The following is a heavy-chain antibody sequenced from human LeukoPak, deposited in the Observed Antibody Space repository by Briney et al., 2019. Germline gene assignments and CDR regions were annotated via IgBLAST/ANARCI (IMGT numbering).Heavy chain of an antibody. J-gene: IGHJ4*02. CDR1: GFTFSTYG. Sequence: QPGGSPRLSCGASGFTFSTYGMHWVRQAPGKGLEWVAFIRYDGSNKYYADSVKGRFTISRDNSKNTLYLQMNSLRAEDTAVYFCAKDKDPWKSTSISDFDYWGQGTLVTVSS. D-gene: IGHD1-1*01. CDR3: AKDKDPWKSTSISDFDY. CDR2: IRYDGSNK. V-gene: IGHV3-30*02.